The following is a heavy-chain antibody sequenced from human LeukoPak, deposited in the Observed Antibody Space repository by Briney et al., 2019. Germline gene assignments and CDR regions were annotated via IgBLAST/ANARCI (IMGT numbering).Heavy chain of an antibody. CDR1: GYTFTSYG. J-gene: IGHJ4*02. CDR2: ISAYNGNT. CDR3: AASLGQLWQLPIDY. V-gene: IGHV1-18*01. Sequence: ASVKVSCKASGYTFTSYGISWVRQAPGQELEWMGWISAYNGNTNYAQKLQGRVTMTTETSTSTAYMELRSLRSDDTAAYYCAASLGQLWQLPIDYWGQGTLVTVSS. D-gene: IGHD5-18*01.